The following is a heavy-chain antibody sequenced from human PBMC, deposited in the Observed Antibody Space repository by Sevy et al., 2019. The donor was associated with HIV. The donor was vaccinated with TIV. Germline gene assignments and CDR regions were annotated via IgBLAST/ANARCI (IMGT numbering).Heavy chain of an antibody. V-gene: IGHV4-38-2*02. CDR3: ARDSSNYYDSGSHYKTNVAGSAWFDP. CDR2: VHHGGST. J-gene: IGHJ5*02. CDR1: GYSINRNTY. Sequence: SETLSLTCTVSGYSINRNTYWGWIRQPPGKGLEWLGSVHHGGSTYYNPSLKSRVTISTDTSKNQFSLKLNSVTAADAAVYFWARDSSNYYDSGSHYKTNVAGSAWFDPWGQGTLVTVS. D-gene: IGHD3-10*01.